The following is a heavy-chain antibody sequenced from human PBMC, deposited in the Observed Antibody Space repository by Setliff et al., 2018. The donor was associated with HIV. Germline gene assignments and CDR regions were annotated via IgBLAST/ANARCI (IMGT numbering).Heavy chain of an antibody. CDR1: GGSFSNYY. J-gene: IGHJ6*03. CDR2: INHSGST. D-gene: IGHD3-3*01. Sequence: SETLSLTCAVYGGSFSNYYWSWTRQLPGKGLEWIGEINHSGSTNYNPSLKSRVTISVDTSKSQFSLNLTSVTAADTAVYYCARGLSITVFGVVRTGYYMGVWGKGTTVTVSS. CDR3: ARGLSITVFGVVRTGYYMGV. V-gene: IGHV4-34*01.